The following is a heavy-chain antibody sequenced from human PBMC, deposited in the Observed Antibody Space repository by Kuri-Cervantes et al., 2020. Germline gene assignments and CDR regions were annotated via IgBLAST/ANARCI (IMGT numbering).Heavy chain of an antibody. CDR1: GGSFSGYY. J-gene: IGHJ4*02. CDR2: INHSGST. Sequence: ESLKISCAVYGGSFSGYYWSWIRQPPGKGLEWIGEINHSGSTNYNPSLKSRVTISVDTSKNQFSLKLSSVTAADTAVYYCARGLGYYRFFDYWGQGTLVTVSS. CDR3: ARGLGYYRFFDY. V-gene: IGHV4-34*01. D-gene: IGHD3-22*01.